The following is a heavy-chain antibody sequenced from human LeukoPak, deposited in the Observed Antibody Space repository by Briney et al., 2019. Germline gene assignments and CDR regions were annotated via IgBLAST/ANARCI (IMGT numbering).Heavy chain of an antibody. D-gene: IGHD5-18*01. V-gene: IGHV4-61*08. CDR1: GGSISSGGYY. J-gene: IGHJ6*02. CDR2: IFYSGSA. CDR3: ARAGGYSFGYGVDV. Sequence: PSQTLSLTCTVSGGSISSGGYYWSWIRQPPGKGLEWIGYIFYSGSANYNPSLKSRVTISVNTSKNQFSLKLSSVTAADTARYYCARAGGYSFGYGVDVWGQGTTVTVSS.